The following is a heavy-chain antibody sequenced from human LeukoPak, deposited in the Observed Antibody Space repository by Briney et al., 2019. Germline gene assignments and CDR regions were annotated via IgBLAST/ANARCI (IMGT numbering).Heavy chain of an antibody. CDR1: GGSISSYY. D-gene: IGHD6-13*01. V-gene: IGHV4-59*01. CDR3: ARDSSSWYPYWYFDL. Sequence: SETLSLTCTVSGGSISSYYWSWIRQPPGKGLEWIGYIYYSGSTNYNPSLKSRVTISVDTSKNQFSLKLSSMTAADTAVYYCARDSSSWYPYWYFDLWGRGTLVTVSS. CDR2: IYYSGST. J-gene: IGHJ2*01.